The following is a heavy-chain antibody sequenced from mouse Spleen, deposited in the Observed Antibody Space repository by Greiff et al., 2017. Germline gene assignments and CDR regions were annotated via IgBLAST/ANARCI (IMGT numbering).Heavy chain of an antibody. CDR3: ARHLSTMITTEYFDV. J-gene: IGHJ1*01. CDR2: ISSGGSYT. D-gene: IGHD2-4*01. Sequence: EVKLVESGGDLVKPGGSLKLSCAASGFTFSSYGMSWVRQTPDKRLEWVATISSGGSYTYYPDSVKGRFTISRDNAKNTLYLQMSSLKSEDTAMYYCARHLSTMITTEYFDVWGAGTTVTVSS. V-gene: IGHV5-6*01. CDR1: GFTFSSYG.